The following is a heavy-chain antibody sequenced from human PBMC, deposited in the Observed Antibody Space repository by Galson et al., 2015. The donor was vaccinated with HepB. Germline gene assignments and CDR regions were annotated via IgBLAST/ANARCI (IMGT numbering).Heavy chain of an antibody. J-gene: IGHJ6*02. V-gene: IGHV3-30*04. Sequence: SVRLSCTASGFTFSSYAMHWVRQAPGKGLEWVAVISYDGSNKYYADSVKGRFTITRDNSKNTLYLQMNSLRAEDTAVYYCARGEHYDPDYYGMDVWGQGTTVTVSS. CDR3: ARGEHYDPDYYGMDV. CDR2: ISYDGSNK. D-gene: IGHD3-3*01. CDR1: GFTFSSYA.